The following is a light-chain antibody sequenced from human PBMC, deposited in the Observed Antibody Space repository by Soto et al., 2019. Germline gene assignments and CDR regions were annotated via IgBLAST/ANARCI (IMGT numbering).Light chain of an antibody. CDR3: SSYTSSYTYV. V-gene: IGLV2-14*03. CDR2: DVS. Sequence: QSALTQPASVSGSPGQSVTISCAGTSSDVGGYNFVSWYQQHTGKAPQLMIYDVSSRPSGVSNRFSGSKSGNTASLTISGLQAEDEADYYCSSYTSSYTYVFGTGTKVTVL. J-gene: IGLJ1*01. CDR1: SSDVGGYNF.